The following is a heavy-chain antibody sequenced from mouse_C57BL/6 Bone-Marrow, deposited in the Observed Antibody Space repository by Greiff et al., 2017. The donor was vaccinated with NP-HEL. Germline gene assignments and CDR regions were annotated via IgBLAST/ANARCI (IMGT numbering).Heavy chain of an antibody. J-gene: IGHJ2*01. CDR2: IHPSDSDT. Sequence: QVQLKQPGAELVKPGASVKVSCKASGYTFTSYWMHWVKQRPGQGLEWIGRIHPSDSDTNYNQKFKGKATLTVDKSSSTAYMQLSSLTSEDSAVYYCARHYSNYGGYYFDYWGQGTTLTVSS. V-gene: IGHV1-74*01. CDR3: ARHYSNYGGYYFDY. D-gene: IGHD2-5*01. CDR1: GYTFTSYW.